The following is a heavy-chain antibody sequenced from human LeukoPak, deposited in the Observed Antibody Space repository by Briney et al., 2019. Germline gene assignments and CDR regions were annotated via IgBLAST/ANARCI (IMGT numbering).Heavy chain of an antibody. Sequence: GGSLRLSCAASGFTFSSYAMSWVRQAPGKGLEWVSAISGSGGNTYYADSGKGRFTISRDNSRSTLYLQMNSLRAEDTALYYCAKHGKSGTHYFDNWGQGTLVTVSS. D-gene: IGHD1-1*01. V-gene: IGHV3-23*01. J-gene: IGHJ4*02. CDR1: GFTFSSYA. CDR2: ISGSGGNT. CDR3: AKHGKSGTHYFDN.